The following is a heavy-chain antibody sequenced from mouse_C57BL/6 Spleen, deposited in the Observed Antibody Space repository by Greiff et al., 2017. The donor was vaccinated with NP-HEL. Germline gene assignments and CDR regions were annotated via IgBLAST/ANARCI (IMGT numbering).Heavy chain of an antibody. CDR2: IDPSDSYT. CDR1: GYTFTSYW. Sequence: VQLQESGAELEMPGASVKLSCKASGYTFTSYWMHWVKQRPGQGLEWIGEIDPSDSYTNYNQKFKGKSTLTVDKSSSTAYMQLSSLTSEDSAVYYCASFITWYFDVWGTGTTVTVSS. V-gene: IGHV1-69*01. J-gene: IGHJ1*03. D-gene: IGHD1-1*01. CDR3: ASFITWYFDV.